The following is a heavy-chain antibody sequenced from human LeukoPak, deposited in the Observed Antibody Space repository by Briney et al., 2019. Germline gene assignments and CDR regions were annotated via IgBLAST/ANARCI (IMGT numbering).Heavy chain of an antibody. V-gene: IGHV3-23*01. D-gene: IGHD5-12*01. CDR2: ICGRGGST. CDR1: VFTFSRYA. Sequence: GGSLRLSCAASVFTFSRYAMSWVRQAPGKGLECGSAICGRGGSTYYADSVKGRNTISRDNTKNTLCLQMNSLRAEDTAVYYCAKDLSGYDPLPFDYWGQGTLVTVSS. J-gene: IGHJ4*02. CDR3: AKDLSGYDPLPFDY.